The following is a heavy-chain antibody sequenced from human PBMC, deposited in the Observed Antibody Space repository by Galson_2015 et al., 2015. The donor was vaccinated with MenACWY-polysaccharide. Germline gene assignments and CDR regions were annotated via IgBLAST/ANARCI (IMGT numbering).Heavy chain of an antibody. CDR3: ARGPFMDV. CDR2: TYYRSKWSS. Sequence: CAISGDSVSSNSATWNWIRQSPSRGLEWLGRTYYRSKWSSDYAVSVKSRITINPDTSKNQFSLQLNPVTPEDTAVYYCARGPFMDVWGQGTTVTVSS. CDR1: GDSVSSNSAT. V-gene: IGHV6-1*01. J-gene: IGHJ6*02.